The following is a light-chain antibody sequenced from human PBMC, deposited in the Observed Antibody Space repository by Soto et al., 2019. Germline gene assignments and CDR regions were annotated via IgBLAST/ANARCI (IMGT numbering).Light chain of an antibody. Sequence: EIVLTQSPATLSLSPGEGATLSCRASQRVSSYLAWYQQKPGQAPRLLIYDASNRATGIPARFSGSGSGTAFPLTISRLEPEDFAVYYCQHRSNWPVTFGLGTKVQV. J-gene: IGKJ1*01. CDR1: QRVSSY. CDR2: DAS. CDR3: QHRSNWPVT. V-gene: IGKV3-11*01.